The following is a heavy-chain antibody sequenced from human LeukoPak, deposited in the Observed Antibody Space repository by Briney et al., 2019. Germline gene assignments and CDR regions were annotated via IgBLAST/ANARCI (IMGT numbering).Heavy chain of an antibody. Sequence: GGSLRLSCAASGFTFSSYSMNWVRQAPGKGLEWVSAISGSGSTTYYADSVKGRFTISRDNSKDTFYLEMNSLRAEDTAVYYCARRRDYFDYWGQGTLVTVSS. CDR3: ARRRDYFDY. CDR1: GFTFSSYS. V-gene: IGHV3-23*01. J-gene: IGHJ4*02. CDR2: ISGSGSTT.